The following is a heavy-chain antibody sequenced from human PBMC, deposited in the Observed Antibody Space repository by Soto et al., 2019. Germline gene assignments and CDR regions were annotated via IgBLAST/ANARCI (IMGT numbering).Heavy chain of an antibody. J-gene: IGHJ4*02. CDR3: ARGGPLMATFDY. V-gene: IGHV4-61*01. CDR1: VGSGSSGSYY. D-gene: IGHD2-8*01. Sequence: ESLSRACTVSVGSGSSGSYYWSWIRQPPGKGLEWIGYIYYSGSTNYNPSLKSRVTISVDTSKNQFSLKLSSVTAADTAVYYCARGGPLMATFDYWGQGTLVTVSS. CDR2: IYYSGST.